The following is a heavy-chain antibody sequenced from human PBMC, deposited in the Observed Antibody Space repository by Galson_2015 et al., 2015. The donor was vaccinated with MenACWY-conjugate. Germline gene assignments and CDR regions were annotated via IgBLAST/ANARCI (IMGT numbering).Heavy chain of an antibody. CDR2: FKPANSET. V-gene: IGHV5-51*01. D-gene: IGHD1-26*01. CDR3: ARHPPGGRGLDV. J-gene: IGHJ6*02. Sequence: QSGAEVKKPGESLKISCKGSGYSFTNYWIGWVRQMPGKGLEWMGLFKPANSETRYSPSFQGQVTISADESISTAYLQWTSLKASDTAMYYCARHPPGGRGLDVWGRGTTVTVSS. CDR1: GYSFTNYW.